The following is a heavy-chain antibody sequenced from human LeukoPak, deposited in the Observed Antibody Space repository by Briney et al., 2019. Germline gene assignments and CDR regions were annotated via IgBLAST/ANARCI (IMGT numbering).Heavy chain of an antibody. CDR1: GFTFSSYG. V-gene: IGHV3-30*18. J-gene: IGHJ4*02. CDR2: ITNDGSRQ. CDR3: AKGRRTGFVDY. D-gene: IGHD1-1*01. Sequence: PGGSLRLSCAASGFTFSSYGMHWVRQAPGKGLEWVAVITNDGSRQYYADSVKGRFTVSRDNSKSLLFLQMESLRHDDTGIYYCAKGRRTGFVDYWGQGALVTVSS.